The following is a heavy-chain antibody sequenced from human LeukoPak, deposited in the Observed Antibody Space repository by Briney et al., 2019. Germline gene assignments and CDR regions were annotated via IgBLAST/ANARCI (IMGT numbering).Heavy chain of an antibody. CDR3: ATVAVAGFDY. CDR2: FDPEDGET. V-gene: IGHV1-24*01. J-gene: IGHJ4*02. CDR1: GYTLTELS. Sequence: ASVKVSCKVSGYTLTELSMHWVRQAPGKGLEWMGGFDPEDGETIYAQKFQGRVTVTEDTSTDTAYMELSSLRSEDTAVYYCATVAVAGFDYWGQGTLVTVSS. D-gene: IGHD6-19*01.